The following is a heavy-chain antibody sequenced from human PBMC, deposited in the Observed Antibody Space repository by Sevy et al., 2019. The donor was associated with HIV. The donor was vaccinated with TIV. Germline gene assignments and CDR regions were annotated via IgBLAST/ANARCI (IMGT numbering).Heavy chain of an antibody. CDR3: ARGSLYSSGWSESLDY. CDR2: IWYDGNNK. V-gene: IGHV3-33*01. Sequence: GGALRLSCVASGFTFGTYGMDWVRQAPGKGLEGVAVIWYDGNNKYYGDSVKGRFTISRDNSKNTLYLQMNRLRAEDTAVYYCARGSLYSSGWSESLDYWGQGTLVTVSS. D-gene: IGHD6-19*01. J-gene: IGHJ4*02. CDR1: GFTFGTYG.